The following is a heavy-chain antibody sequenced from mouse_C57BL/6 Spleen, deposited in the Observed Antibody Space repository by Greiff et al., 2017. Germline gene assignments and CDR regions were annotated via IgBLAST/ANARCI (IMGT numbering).Heavy chain of an antibody. Sequence: QVQLQQPGAELVKPGASVKLSCKASGYTFTSYWMHWVKQRPGQGLEWIGMIHPNSGSTNYNEKFKSKATLTVDKSSSTAYMQLSSLTSEDSAVYYCARVITTVVDAMDYWGQGTSVTVSS. J-gene: IGHJ4*01. D-gene: IGHD1-1*01. CDR3: ARVITTVVDAMDY. CDR2: IHPNSGST. CDR1: GYTFTSYW. V-gene: IGHV1-64*01.